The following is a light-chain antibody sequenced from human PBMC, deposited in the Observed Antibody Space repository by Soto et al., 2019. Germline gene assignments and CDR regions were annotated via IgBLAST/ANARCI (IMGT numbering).Light chain of an antibody. CDR3: QQYNNWLLT. Sequence: EIVMTQSPATLSVSPGERATLSCRASQSISTNLAWYQQKPGQAPRLLIYDASTRATGIPARFSGSGSGTEFTLTISSLQSEDLAIYSCQQYNNWLLTFGGGTKVEIK. CDR2: DAS. V-gene: IGKV3-15*01. CDR1: QSISTN. J-gene: IGKJ4*01.